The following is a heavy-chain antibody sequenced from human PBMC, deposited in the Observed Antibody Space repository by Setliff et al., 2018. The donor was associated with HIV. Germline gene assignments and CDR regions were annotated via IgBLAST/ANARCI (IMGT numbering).Heavy chain of an antibody. D-gene: IGHD3-22*01. V-gene: IGHV4-4*07. CDR2: IYSTGDT. J-gene: IGHJ4*02. CDR1: GGSISNFY. Sequence: SETLSLTCTVSGGSISNFYWSWIRQPPGKGLEWVGHIYSTGDTNYNPSLKSRVTLSADTSKNQLSLSLTSVTAADTAVYYCARVRLTMIMMVDYFDQWGQGTLVTVS. CDR3: ARVRLTMIMMVDYFDQ.